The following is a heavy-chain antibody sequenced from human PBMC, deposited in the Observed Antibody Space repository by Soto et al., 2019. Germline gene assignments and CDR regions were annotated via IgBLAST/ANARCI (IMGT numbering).Heavy chain of an antibody. CDR2: INVYNGNT. CDR3: ARDTGRGEYDY. CDR1: GYTFTSYG. D-gene: IGHD3-10*01. V-gene: IGHV1-18*01. Sequence: QVQLVQSGAEVKKPGASVKVSCKASGYTFTSYGISWVRQAPGQGLEWMGWINVYNGNTNYAQKLRGEVPRTTDPSTSTAYLDLRSLRPADTAVYFWARDTGRGEYDYGGQETLVTVSP. J-gene: IGHJ4*02.